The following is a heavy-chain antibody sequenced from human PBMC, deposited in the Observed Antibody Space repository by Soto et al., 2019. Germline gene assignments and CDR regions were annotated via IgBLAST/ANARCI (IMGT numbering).Heavy chain of an antibody. CDR2: IYPGDSDT. Sequence: XESLKISCKGSGYIFTNYWLGWVRQMPGKGLEWMGIIYPGDSDTRYRPSFQGQVTISADKSNSTAYLQWSSLKASDTAMYYCARPSGTSGWYDSWGQGTLVTVSS. CDR1: GYIFTNYW. V-gene: IGHV5-51*01. D-gene: IGHD2-2*01. CDR3: ARPSGTSGWYDS. J-gene: IGHJ5*01.